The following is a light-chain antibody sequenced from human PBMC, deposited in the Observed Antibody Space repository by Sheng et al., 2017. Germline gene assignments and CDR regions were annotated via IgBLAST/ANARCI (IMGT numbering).Light chain of an antibody. CDR2: DVS. V-gene: IGLV2-14*03. CDR1: SSDVGGYNY. Sequence: QSALTQPASVSGSPGQSITISCTGTSSDVGGYNYVSWYQQHPGKAPKLMIYDVSNRPSGVSNRFSGSKSGNTASLTISGLQAEDEADYYCSSYTSSSAPHVVFGGGTKLTVL. CDR3: SSYTSSSAPHVV. J-gene: IGLJ2*01.